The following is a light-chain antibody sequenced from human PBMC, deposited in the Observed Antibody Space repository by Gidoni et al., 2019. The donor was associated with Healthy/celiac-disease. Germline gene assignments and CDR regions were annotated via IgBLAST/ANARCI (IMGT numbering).Light chain of an antibody. CDR1: QSVSSY. V-gene: IGKV3-11*01. CDR2: DAS. CDR3: QQRSNWPTWT. Sequence: EIVLTQSPATLSLSPGERATLPCRAGQSVSSYVAWYQQKPGQAPRLLIYDASNRATGIPARFSGSGSGTDFTLTISSLEPEDFAVYYCQQRSNWPTWTFGQGTKVEIK. J-gene: IGKJ1*01.